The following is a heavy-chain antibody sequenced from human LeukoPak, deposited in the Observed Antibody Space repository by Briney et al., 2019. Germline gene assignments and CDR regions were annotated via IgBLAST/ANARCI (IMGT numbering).Heavy chain of an antibody. V-gene: IGHV4-30-4*01. Sequence: SETLSLTCTVSGGSISSGDCYWSWIRQPPGKGLEWIGYIYYSGSTYYNPSLKSRVTISVDTSKNQFSLKLSSVTAADTAVYYCARVATAAGHTFDYWGQGTLVTVSS. CDR2: IYYSGST. CDR1: GGSISSGDCY. CDR3: ARVATAAGHTFDY. D-gene: IGHD6-13*01. J-gene: IGHJ4*02.